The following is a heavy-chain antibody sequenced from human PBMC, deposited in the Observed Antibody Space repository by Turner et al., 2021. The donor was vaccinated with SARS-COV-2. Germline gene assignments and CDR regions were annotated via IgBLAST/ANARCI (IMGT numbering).Heavy chain of an antibody. CDR1: GYTFSGYY. CDR3: ASPTSRVNTGYSSGWALGLGYYGMDV. D-gene: IGHD6-19*01. Sequence: QVQLVPSGAEVQQPGASVKVYWTAYGYTFSGYYHNWVRQAPGQGLEWMGWINPNSGGINDAQKVQGRVTMTTDTSISTAYMELSRLRSDDTAVYYCASPTSRVNTGYSSGWALGLGYYGMDVLVQGTTVTVSS. V-gene: IGHV1-2*02. J-gene: IGHJ6*02. CDR2: INPNSGGI.